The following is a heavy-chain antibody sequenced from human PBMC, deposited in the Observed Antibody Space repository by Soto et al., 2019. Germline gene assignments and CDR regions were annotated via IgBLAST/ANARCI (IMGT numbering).Heavy chain of an antibody. J-gene: IGHJ6*02. CDR3: ARDRLAAAGPFYYYGMDV. CDR1: GGSVSSGSYY. V-gene: IGHV4-61*01. CDR2: IYYSGST. Sequence: QVQLQESGPGLVKPSETLSLTCTVSGGSVSSGSYYWSWIRQPPGKGLAWIGYIYYSGSTNYNPSLKSRVTISVDTSKNQFSLKLSSVTAADTAVYYCARDRLAAAGPFYYYGMDVWGQGTTVTVSS. D-gene: IGHD6-13*01.